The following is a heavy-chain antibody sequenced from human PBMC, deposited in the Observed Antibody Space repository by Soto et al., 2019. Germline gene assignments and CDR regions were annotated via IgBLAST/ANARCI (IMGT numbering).Heavy chain of an antibody. V-gene: IGHV3-30-3*01. CDR1: GFTFSSYA. Sequence: QVQLVESGGGVVQPGRSLRLSCAASGFTFSSYAMHWVRQPPGKGLEWVSVISYDGSNKYYADSVKGRFTISRDNSKYTLYLQMNSLRAEDTAVYYCARVSSLDYWGQGTLVTVSA. J-gene: IGHJ4*02. CDR2: ISYDGSNK. CDR3: ARVSSLDY.